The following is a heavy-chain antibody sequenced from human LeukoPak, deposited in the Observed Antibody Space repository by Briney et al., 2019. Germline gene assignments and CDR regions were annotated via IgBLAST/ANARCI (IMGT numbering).Heavy chain of an antibody. CDR3: ARDVSGYYYGSGRYDAFDI. CDR2: INPTVGST. CDR1: GHTFTNYC. J-gene: IGHJ3*02. D-gene: IGHD3-10*01. Sequence: ASVKVSCKASGHTFTNYCMHWVRQAPGQGLEWMAIINPTVGSTTFAQKFQGRVIMTRDTSTSTVYMELSSLRSEDTAVYYCARDVSGYYYGSGRYDAFDIWGQGTLVTVSS. V-gene: IGHV1-46*01.